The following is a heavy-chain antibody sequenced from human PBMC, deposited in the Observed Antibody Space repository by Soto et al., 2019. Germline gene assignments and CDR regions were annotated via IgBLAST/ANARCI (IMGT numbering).Heavy chain of an antibody. Sequence: QVQLVQSGAEVKKPGSSVKVSCKASGGTFSSYAISWLRQAPGQGLEWMGGIIPIFGTANYAQKFQGRVTITADESTSTAYMELSSLRSEDTAVYSCAIKDVVVVPAAIKSAYGMDVWGQGTTVTVSS. CDR2: IIPIFGTA. CDR3: AIKDVVVVPAAIKSAYGMDV. D-gene: IGHD2-2*01. V-gene: IGHV1-69*01. J-gene: IGHJ6*02. CDR1: GGTFSSYA.